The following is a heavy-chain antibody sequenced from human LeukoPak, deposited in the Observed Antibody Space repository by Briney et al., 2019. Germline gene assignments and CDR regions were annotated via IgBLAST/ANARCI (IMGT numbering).Heavy chain of an antibody. J-gene: IGHJ5*02. V-gene: IGHV4-39*07. D-gene: IGHD1-26*01. CDR3: ARLRLSGGSFSVGWFDP. Sequence: PSETLSLTCTVSGGSISSSSYYWGWIRQPPGKGLEWIGSIYYRGSTYYNPSLKSRVTMSVDTSKNQFSLKLSSVTAADTAVYFCARLRLSGGSFSVGWFDPWGQGIQVTVSS. CDR1: GGSISSSSYY. CDR2: IYYRGST.